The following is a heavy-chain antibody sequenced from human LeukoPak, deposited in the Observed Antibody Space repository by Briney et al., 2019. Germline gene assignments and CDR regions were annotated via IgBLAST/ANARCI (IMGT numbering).Heavy chain of an antibody. CDR2: IKSKTYGETT. V-gene: IGHV3-15*01. J-gene: IGHJ4*02. CDR1: GFIFSNNW. Sequence: NAGGALRLSCAASGFIFSNNWFSWVRQAPGKGLDWVGHIKSKTYGETTDYAEPVKGRFTISRDDAHDMVYLQLSSLRPEDTAVYYCITITITRGALWGLGTLVTVSS. CDR3: ITITITRGAL. D-gene: IGHD3-10*01.